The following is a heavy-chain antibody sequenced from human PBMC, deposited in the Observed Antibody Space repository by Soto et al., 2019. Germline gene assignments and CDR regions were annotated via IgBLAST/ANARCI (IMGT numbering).Heavy chain of an antibody. D-gene: IGHD3-10*01. CDR2: IGTAGDT. CDR1: GFTFSSYD. Sequence: GGSLRLSCAASGFTFSSYDMHWVRQATGKGLEWVSAIGTAGDTYYPGSVKGRFTISRENAKNSLYLQMNSLRAEDTAVYYCARDQMVRGLRTFDIWGQGTMVTVSS. V-gene: IGHV3-13*01. J-gene: IGHJ3*02. CDR3: ARDQMVRGLRTFDI.